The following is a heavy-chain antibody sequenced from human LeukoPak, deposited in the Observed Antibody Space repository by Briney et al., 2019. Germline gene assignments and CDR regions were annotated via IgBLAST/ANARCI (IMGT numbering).Heavy chain of an antibody. CDR3: ARSLHEQRWYYDILTGYYDYFDY. Sequence: SETLSLTCTVSGGSISSSSYYWGWIRQPPGKGLEWIGGIYYSGSTYYNPSLKSRVTISADTSKNQFSLKLSSVTAADTAVYYCARSLHEQRWYYDILTGYYDYFDYWDQGTLVTVSS. D-gene: IGHD3-9*01. V-gene: IGHV4-39*01. CDR2: IYYSGST. J-gene: IGHJ4*02. CDR1: GGSISSSSYY.